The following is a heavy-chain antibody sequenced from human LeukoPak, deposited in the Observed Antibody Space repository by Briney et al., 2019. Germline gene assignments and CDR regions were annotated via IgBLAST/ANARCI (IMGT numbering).Heavy chain of an antibody. D-gene: IGHD3-10*01. Sequence: RGRSLRLSCAASGFTFSNYGMHWVRQAPGKGLERVALISYDGSNKYYADSVTGRFTISRDNSKNTLYLQMISLRAEDTAVYYCANYGSVSYFAYWGQGTLVTVSS. J-gene: IGHJ4*02. CDR1: GFTFSNYG. CDR3: ANYGSVSYFAY. V-gene: IGHV3-30*18. CDR2: ISYDGSNK.